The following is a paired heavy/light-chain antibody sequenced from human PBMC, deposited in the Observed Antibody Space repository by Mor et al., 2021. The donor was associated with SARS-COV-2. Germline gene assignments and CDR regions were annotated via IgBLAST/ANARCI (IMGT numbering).Light chain of an antibody. CDR2: GAS. CDR3: QQYGSIPWT. Sequence: EIVLTQSPGTLSLSPGERATLSCRANQSVSSSYLAWYQKKPGQAPRLLIYGASSRATGIPDRFSGSGSGTDFTLTISRLEPEDFEVYYCQQYGSIPWTFGQGTKVEIK. CDR1: QSVSSSY. J-gene: IGKJ1*01. V-gene: IGKV3-20*01.
Heavy chain of an antibody. CDR1: GYNFPNSW. D-gene: IGHD2-15*01. Sequence: EVQLVQSGAEVKKPGESLKISCKGSGYNFPNSWVAWVRQMPGKGLEWMGMIYPSDSDTRYSPSFQGQVTISADKSISTAYLHWSSLKASDTAMYYCARTGGYYLYHMDVWGKGTTVTVSS. CDR3: ARTGGYYLYHMDV. CDR2: IYPSDSDT. J-gene: IGHJ6*03. V-gene: IGHV5-51*01.